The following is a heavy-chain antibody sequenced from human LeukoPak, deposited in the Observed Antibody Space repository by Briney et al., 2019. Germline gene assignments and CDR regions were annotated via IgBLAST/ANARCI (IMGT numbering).Heavy chain of an antibody. D-gene: IGHD3-10*01. CDR2: IHASGTT. Sequence: SETLSLTCNVSGDSISSYFWTWIRQPAGKGLEWIGRIHASGTTNYSSSLKSRVSMSVDTSKNQFSLKLTSVTAADTAVYFCARDGADVYGRAFDYWGQGTLVSVSS. CDR3: ARDGADVYGRAFDY. CDR1: GDSISSYF. J-gene: IGHJ4*02. V-gene: IGHV4-4*07.